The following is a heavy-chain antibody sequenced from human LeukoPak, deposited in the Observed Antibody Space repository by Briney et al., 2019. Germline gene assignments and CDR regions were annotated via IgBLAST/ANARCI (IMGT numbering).Heavy chain of an antibody. CDR1: GFTFSSYS. J-gene: IGHJ3*02. D-gene: IGHD1-26*01. CDR3: ARGSGPPVDAFDI. V-gene: IGHV3-21*01. CDR2: ISSSSSYI. Sequence: GGSLRLSCAASGFTFSSYSMDWVRQAPGKGLEWVSSISSSSSYIYYADSVKGRFTISRDNAKHSLYLQMNSLRAEDTAVYYCARGSGPPVDAFDIWGQGTMVTVSS.